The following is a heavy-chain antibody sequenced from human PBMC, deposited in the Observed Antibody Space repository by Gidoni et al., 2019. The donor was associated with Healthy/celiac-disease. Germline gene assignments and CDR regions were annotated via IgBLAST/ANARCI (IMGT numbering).Heavy chain of an antibody. CDR2: IIPIFGTA. D-gene: IGHD3-22*01. J-gene: IGHJ3*02. Sequence: QVQLVQSGAEVKKPGSSVKVSCKASGGTFSSYAISWVRQAPGQGLEWMGGIIPIFGTANYAQKFQGRVTITADESTSTAYMELSSLRSEDTAVYYCARDRYYYDSSGSRTADAFDIWGQGTMVTVSS. CDR3: ARDRYYYDSSGSRTADAFDI. CDR1: GGTFSSYA. V-gene: IGHV1-69*01.